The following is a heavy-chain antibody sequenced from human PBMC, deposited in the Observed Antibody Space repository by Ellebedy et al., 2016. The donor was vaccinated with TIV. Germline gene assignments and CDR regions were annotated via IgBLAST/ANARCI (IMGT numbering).Heavy chain of an antibody. J-gene: IGHJ5*02. V-gene: IGHV1-24*01. CDR1: GYTLTDLS. Sequence: ASVKVSCXVSGYTLTDLSMHWVRQAPGKGLEWMGGFDPEDGETIYAQKFQGRVTMTEDTSTDTAYMELSSLRSEDTAVYYCATASRYGSGSQDPFDPWGQGTLVTVSS. CDR3: ATASRYGSGSQDPFDP. CDR2: FDPEDGET. D-gene: IGHD3-10*01.